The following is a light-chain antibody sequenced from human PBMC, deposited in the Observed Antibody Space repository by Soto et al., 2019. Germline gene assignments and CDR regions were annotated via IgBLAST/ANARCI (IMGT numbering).Light chain of an antibody. CDR3: QQHDKLPPA. J-gene: IGKJ1*01. CDR1: QSIRTS. V-gene: IGKV3-15*01. Sequence: MTQSPSTLSAVVGDRVTITCRASQSIRTSLAWYQQKPGQTPRLLIYSASIRAAATPARFSGSGAGTNFSLTISSLQSEDFAVYYCQQHDKLPPAFGQGTKVDI. CDR2: SAS.